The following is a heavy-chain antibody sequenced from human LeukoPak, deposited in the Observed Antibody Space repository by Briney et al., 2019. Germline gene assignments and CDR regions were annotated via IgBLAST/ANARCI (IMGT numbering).Heavy chain of an antibody. Sequence: GGSLRLSCAASGFTFSSYAMSWVRQAPGKGLEWVSSITSGGDTYYADSVKGRFTISRDDSKNTLYLQMNSLRAEDTAVYYCAKEKYYYDSTGYYPIDYWGQGTLVTVSS. CDR2: ITSGGDT. V-gene: IGHV3-23*01. CDR1: GFTFSSYA. J-gene: IGHJ4*02. D-gene: IGHD3-22*01. CDR3: AKEKYYYDSTGYYPIDY.